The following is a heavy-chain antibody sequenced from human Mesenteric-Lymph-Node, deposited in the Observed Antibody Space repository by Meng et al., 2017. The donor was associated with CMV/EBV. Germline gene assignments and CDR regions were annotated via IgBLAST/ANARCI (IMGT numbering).Heavy chain of an antibody. CDR1: GFSFSTYG. V-gene: IGHV3-21*01. CDR2: ISTTGGYI. Sequence: GESLKISCSVTGFSFSTYGMNWVRQAPGKGLEWVSSISTTGGYIYYADSVKGRFIISRDNAKNSLYLQMNSLRDEDTAVYYCAIVGATRGNYWGQGTLVTVSS. CDR3: AIVGATRGNY. D-gene: IGHD1-26*01. J-gene: IGHJ4*02.